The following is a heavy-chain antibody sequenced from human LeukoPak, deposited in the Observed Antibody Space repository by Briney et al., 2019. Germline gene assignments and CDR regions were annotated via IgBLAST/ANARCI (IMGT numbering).Heavy chain of an antibody. D-gene: IGHD3/OR15-3a*01. J-gene: IGHJ4*02. CDR2: IYYSGNT. CDR1: GDSISTSKSY. CDR3: ARQTGSGLFILP. Sequence: PSETLSLTCTVSGDSISTSKSYWGWIRQPPGKGLEWIGSIYYSGNTYYNASLKSQVSISIDTSKNQFSLRLTSVTAADTAVYYCARQTGSGLFILPGGQGTLVTVSS. V-gene: IGHV4-39*01.